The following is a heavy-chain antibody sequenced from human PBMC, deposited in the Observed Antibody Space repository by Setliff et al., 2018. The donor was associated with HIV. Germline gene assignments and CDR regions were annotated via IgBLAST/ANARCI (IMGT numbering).Heavy chain of an antibody. CDR1: GYSFSTYW. V-gene: IGHV5-51*01. CDR2: IFPGDSDA. D-gene: IGHD4-17*01. Sequence: GASLTIYCKGSGYSFSTYWIAWVRQMPGKGLEWMGVIFPGDSDARYSPSFQGPVTISVDESISTAYLQWSSLQASDTAMYYCARVYGDFEENLFYFDNWCLGTLVTVSS. J-gene: IGHJ4*02. CDR3: ARVYGDFEENLFYFDN.